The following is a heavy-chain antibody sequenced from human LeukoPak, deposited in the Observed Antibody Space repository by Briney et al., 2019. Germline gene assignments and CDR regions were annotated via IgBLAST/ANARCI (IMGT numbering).Heavy chain of an antibody. CDR3: AGTMVRGIRY. Sequence: SEPLSLTCTVSGGSISSYYWSWIRQPPGKGLEWIGYIYYSGSTNYNPSLKSRVTISVDTSKNQFSLKLSSVTAADTAVYYCAGTMVRGIRYWGQGTLVTVSS. J-gene: IGHJ4*02. CDR2: IYYSGST. D-gene: IGHD3-10*01. CDR1: GGSISSYY. V-gene: IGHV4-59*01.